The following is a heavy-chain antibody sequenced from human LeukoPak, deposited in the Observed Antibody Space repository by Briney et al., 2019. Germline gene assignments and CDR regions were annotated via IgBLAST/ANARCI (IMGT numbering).Heavy chain of an antibody. CDR1: GFTFSDSA. V-gene: IGHV3-23*01. J-gene: IGHJ4*02. CDR3: ARDIELSC. CDR2: ISASGGNS. Sequence: GGSLRLSCEASGFTFSDSAMSWVRQASGGGLEWVSLISASGGNSYYADSVKDRFTVSRDSSKNTLHLQMNSLRAEDTAVYYCARDIELSCWGQGTLVTVSS. D-gene: IGHD1-26*01.